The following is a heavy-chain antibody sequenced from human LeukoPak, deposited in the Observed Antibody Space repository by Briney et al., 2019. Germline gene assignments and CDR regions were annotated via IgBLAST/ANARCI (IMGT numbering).Heavy chain of an antibody. CDR1: GFTFSSYA. D-gene: IGHD6-13*01. Sequence: PGGSLRLSCVASGFTFSSYAMSWVRQAPGKGLELVSAIRESGGSTHYADSVKGRFTISRDNSKNTLYLQMNSLRAEDTAVYYCAKTKPYGTTWYGGIDWGQGALVTVSS. V-gene: IGHV3-23*01. J-gene: IGHJ4*02. CDR3: AKTKPYGTTWYGGID. CDR2: IRESGGST.